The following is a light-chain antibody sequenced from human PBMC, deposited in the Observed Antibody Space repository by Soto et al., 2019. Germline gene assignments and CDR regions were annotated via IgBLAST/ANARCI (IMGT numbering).Light chain of an antibody. J-gene: IGKJ1*01. Sequence: ELVLTQSPGTMSLSPGERATLSCRASPSVNSNYLDLYQQKPGQRPRVLMSGASRRATGFPGRFSGSGSGQDFTLTISRLEHEDFAVYYCQQYNNSPRTFGQGTKVDIK. V-gene: IGKV3-20*01. CDR2: GAS. CDR1: PSVNSNY. CDR3: QQYNNSPRT.